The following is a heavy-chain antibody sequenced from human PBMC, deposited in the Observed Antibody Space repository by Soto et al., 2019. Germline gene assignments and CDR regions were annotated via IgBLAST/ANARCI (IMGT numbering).Heavy chain of an antibody. CDR3: ARGRTITMVRGVIIGYGMDV. Sequence: SETLSLTCTVSGGSISSYYWSWIRQPPGKGLELIGYIYYSGSTNYNPSLKSRVTISVDTSKNQFSLKLSSVTAADTAVYYCARGRTITMVRGVIIGYGMDVWGQGTTVTVSS. CDR2: IYYSGST. V-gene: IGHV4-59*01. J-gene: IGHJ6*02. D-gene: IGHD3-10*01. CDR1: GGSISSYY.